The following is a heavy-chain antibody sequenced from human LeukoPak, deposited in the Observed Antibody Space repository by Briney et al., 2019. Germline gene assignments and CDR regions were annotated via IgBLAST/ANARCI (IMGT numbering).Heavy chain of an antibody. Sequence: PGRSLRLSCAASGFTFSSYAMHWVRQAPGKGLEWVAVISYDGSNKYYADSVKGRFTTSRDNSKNTLYLQMNSLRAEDTAVYYCAREWRIQLYLPDYWGQGTLVTVSS. D-gene: IGHD5-18*01. CDR2: ISYDGSNK. CDR3: AREWRIQLYLPDY. J-gene: IGHJ4*02. V-gene: IGHV3-30-3*01. CDR1: GFTFSSYA.